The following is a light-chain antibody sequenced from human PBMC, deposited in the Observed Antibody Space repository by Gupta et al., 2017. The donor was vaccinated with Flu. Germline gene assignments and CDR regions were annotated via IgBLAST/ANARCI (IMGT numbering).Light chain of an antibody. Sequence: PTSLSAAVGDSGISTCRASQSRGKYLGWYQQKPGKAPQRIIYQPSTRPSGVPERFSGTGSGTEFTLNINRLQREDVATYWCQQSHSSPYTFGQGTKVEIK. V-gene: IGKV1-39*01. J-gene: IGKJ2*01. CDR3: QQSHSSPYT. CDR2: QPS. CDR1: QSRGKY.